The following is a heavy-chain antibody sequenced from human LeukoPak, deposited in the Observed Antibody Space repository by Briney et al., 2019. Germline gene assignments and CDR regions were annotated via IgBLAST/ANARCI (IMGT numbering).Heavy chain of an antibody. D-gene: IGHD3-3*01. Sequence: QAGGSLRLSCAASGFTFDDYTMHWVRQAPGKGLEWVSSMSGGSTDYADSRKGRFTISRDNSKNTPHLQMNSLRAEDTAVYYWSASAPTFAF. CDR1: GFTFDDYT. CDR3: SASAPTFAF. CDR2: MSGGST. V-gene: IGHV3-38-3*01. J-gene: IGHJ3*01.